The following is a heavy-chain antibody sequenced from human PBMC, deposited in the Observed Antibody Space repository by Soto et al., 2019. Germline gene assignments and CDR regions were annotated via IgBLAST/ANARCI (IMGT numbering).Heavy chain of an antibody. V-gene: IGHV2-5*01. CDR3: SHRHRCCSGGGCYARFDY. D-gene: IGHD2-15*01. CDR2: IYWNDDK. CDR1: GFSLTTSEVG. J-gene: IGHJ4*02. Sequence: QITLKESGPTLVKPTQTLTLTCTFSGFSLTTSEVGVGWIRQPPGKALEWLALIYWNDDKRYSPSLKSRLTVTNDTSKNQVVLTMTNMDPVDTATYYCSHRHRCCSGGGCYARFDYWGQGTLVTVSS.